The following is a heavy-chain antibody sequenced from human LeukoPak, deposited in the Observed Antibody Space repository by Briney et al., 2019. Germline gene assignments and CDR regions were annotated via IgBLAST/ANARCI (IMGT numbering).Heavy chain of an antibody. CDR3: ARVPGYDILTGYSYYYYYMDV. CDR2: IYYSGST. Sequence: SETLSLTCTVSGGSISSYYWSWIRQPPGKGLEWIGYIYYSGSTNYNPSLKSRVTISVDTSKNQFSLKLGSVTAADTAVYYCARVPGYDILTGYSYYYYYMDVWGKGTTVTVSS. V-gene: IGHV4-59*01. CDR1: GGSISSYY. J-gene: IGHJ6*03. D-gene: IGHD3-9*01.